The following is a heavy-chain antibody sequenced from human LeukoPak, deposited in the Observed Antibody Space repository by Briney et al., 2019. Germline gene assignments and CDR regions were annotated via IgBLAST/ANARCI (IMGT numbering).Heavy chain of an antibody. CDR3: ARQVAATLPDLDY. J-gene: IGHJ4*02. CDR1: GYSFTCYW. Sequence: GESLKISCKGSGYSFTCYWIGWVRQMPGKGLEWMGIIYPGDSDTRYSPSFQGQVTISADKSISTAYLQWSSLKASDTAMYYCARQVAATLPDLDYWGQGALVTVSS. CDR2: IYPGDSDT. D-gene: IGHD2-15*01. V-gene: IGHV5-51*01.